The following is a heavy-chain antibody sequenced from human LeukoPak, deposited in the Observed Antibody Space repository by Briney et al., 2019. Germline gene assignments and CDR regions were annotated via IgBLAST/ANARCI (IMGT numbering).Heavy chain of an antibody. Sequence: PSETLSLTCIVSSGSNSSSSYYWGWIRQPPGKGLEWIGSIYYSGSTYYNPSLKSRVTISVDTSKNQFSLKLSSVTAADTAVYYCARHGDGYNLLDYWGQGTLVTVSS. CDR3: ARHGDGYNLLDY. J-gene: IGHJ4*02. CDR1: SGSNSSSSYY. CDR2: IYYSGST. V-gene: IGHV4-39*01. D-gene: IGHD5-24*01.